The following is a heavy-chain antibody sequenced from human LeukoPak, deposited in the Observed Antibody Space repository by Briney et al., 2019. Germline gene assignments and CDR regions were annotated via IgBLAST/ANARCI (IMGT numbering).Heavy chain of an antibody. CDR3: ARGLGEYSRYDSAADYYYYVDV. D-gene: IGHD5-12*01. V-gene: IGHV1-18*04. CDR2: LSAYNGDT. Sequence: ASVKVSCKASGYTFTSYGISWVRQAPGQGLEWMGWLSAYNGDTNYAQKLQDRVTMTTDTSTTTAYMELRSLRSDDTAVYYCARGLGEYSRYDSAADYYYYVDVWGKGTTVTVPS. J-gene: IGHJ6*03. CDR1: GYTFTSYG.